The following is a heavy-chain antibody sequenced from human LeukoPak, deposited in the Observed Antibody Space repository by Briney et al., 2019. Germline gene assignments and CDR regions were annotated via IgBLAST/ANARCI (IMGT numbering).Heavy chain of an antibody. CDR2: IYYSGST. CDR1: GGSISSYY. J-gene: IGHJ5*02. CDR3: AKLYSYASS. Sequence: SETLSLTCTVSGGSISSYYWSWIRQPPGKGLEWIGYIYYSGSTNYNPSLKSRVTISVDTSKNQFSLKLTSVTAADTAMYYCAKLYSYASSWGQGTLVTVSS. V-gene: IGHV4-59*01. D-gene: IGHD3-16*01.